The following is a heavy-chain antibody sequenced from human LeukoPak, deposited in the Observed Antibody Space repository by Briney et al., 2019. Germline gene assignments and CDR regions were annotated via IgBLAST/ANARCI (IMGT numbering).Heavy chain of an antibody. CDR3: ARGPGDFWSGYQMDY. CDR2: IYTSGST. V-gene: IGHV4-61*02. D-gene: IGHD3-3*01. CDR1: GGSISSGSYY. Sequence: KTSQTLSLTCTVSGGSISSGSYYWSWIRQPAGKGLEWIGRIYTSGSTKYNPSLKSRVTISVDTSKNQFSLKLSSVTAADTAVYYCARGPGDFWSGYQMDYWGQGTLVTVSS. J-gene: IGHJ4*02.